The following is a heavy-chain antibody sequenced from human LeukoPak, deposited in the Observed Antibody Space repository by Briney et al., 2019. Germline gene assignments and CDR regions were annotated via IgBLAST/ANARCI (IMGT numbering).Heavy chain of an antibody. V-gene: IGHV1-2*02. CDR2: INPNSGGT. J-gene: IGHJ4*02. D-gene: IGHD6-19*01. Sequence: ASVKVSCELSGYLFTDYYIHWVRQAPGQGLEWMGWINPNSGGTNYAQKFQGRVTMTRDTSISTAYMELSRLRSDDTAVYYCARGPPQKGWLVPGYWGQGTLVTVSS. CDR1: GYLFTDYY. CDR3: ARGPPQKGWLVPGY.